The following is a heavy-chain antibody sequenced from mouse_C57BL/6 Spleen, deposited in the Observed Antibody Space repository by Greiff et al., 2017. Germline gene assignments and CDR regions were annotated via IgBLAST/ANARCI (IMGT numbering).Heavy chain of an antibody. J-gene: IGHJ2*01. Sequence: EVKLMESEGGLVQPGSSMKLSCTASGFTFSDYYMAWVRQVPEKGLEWVANINYDGSSTYYLDSLKSRFIISRDNAKNILYLQMSSLKSEDTATYYCARDPELGRGYFDYWGQGTTLTVSS. D-gene: IGHD4-1*01. CDR1: GFTFSDYY. CDR2: INYDGSST. CDR3: ARDPELGRGYFDY. V-gene: IGHV5-16*01.